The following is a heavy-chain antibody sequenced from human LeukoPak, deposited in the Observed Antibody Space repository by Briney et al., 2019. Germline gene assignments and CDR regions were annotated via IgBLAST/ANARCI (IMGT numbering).Heavy chain of an antibody. J-gene: IGHJ4*02. CDR3: ARADSSGWYFDY. Sequence: GGSLRLSCAASGFTFSSYDMHWVRQATRKGLEWVSAIGTAGDPYYPGSVKGRFTISRENAKNSLYLQMNSLRAGDTAVYYCARADSSGWYFDYWGQGTLVTVSS. D-gene: IGHD6-19*01. CDR2: IGTAGDP. V-gene: IGHV3-13*05. CDR1: GFTFSSYD.